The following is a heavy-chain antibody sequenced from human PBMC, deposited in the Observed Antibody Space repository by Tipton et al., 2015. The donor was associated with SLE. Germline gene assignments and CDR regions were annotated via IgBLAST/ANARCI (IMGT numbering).Heavy chain of an antibody. J-gene: IGHJ5*02. V-gene: IGHV4-39*01. CDR3: ARHVTQWLARGPIDP. Sequence: LRLSCTVSGGSISSATCFLGWICQPPGQGLEWVGSIFYTGSTSNNPSLNSRVAISVDTSKNQFSLKLSSVTAADTAVYYCARHVTQWLARGPIDPWGQGILVTVSS. CDR2: IFYTGST. D-gene: IGHD6-19*01. CDR1: GGSISSATCF.